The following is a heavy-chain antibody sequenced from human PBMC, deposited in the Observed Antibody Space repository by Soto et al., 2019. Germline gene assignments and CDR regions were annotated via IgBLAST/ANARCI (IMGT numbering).Heavy chain of an antibody. CDR1: GGSFSGYY. J-gene: IGHJ6*03. V-gene: IGHV4-34*01. Sequence: SETLSLTCAVYGGSFSGYYWSWIRQPPGKGLEWIGEINHSGSTNYNPSLKSRVTISVDTSKNQFSLKLSSVTAADTAVYYCARVGCSSTSCYWGIYYYYYYMDVWGKGTTVTVSS. D-gene: IGHD2-2*01. CDR2: INHSGST. CDR3: ARVGCSSTSCYWGIYYYYYYMDV.